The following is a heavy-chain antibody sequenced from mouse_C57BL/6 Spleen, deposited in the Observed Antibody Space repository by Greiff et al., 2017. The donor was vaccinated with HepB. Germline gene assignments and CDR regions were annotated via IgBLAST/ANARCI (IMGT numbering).Heavy chain of an antibody. CDR1: GYTFTSYW. D-gene: IGHD1-1*01. Sequence: VQLQQPGAELVKPGASVKLSCKASGYTFTSYWMHWVKQRPGQGLEWIGMIHPNSGSTNYNEKFKSKATLTVDKSSSTAYMQLSSLTSEDSAVYYCARNYDGSSYGYAMDYWGQGTSVTVSS. CDR2: IHPNSGST. CDR3: ARNYDGSSYGYAMDY. V-gene: IGHV1-64*01. J-gene: IGHJ4*01.